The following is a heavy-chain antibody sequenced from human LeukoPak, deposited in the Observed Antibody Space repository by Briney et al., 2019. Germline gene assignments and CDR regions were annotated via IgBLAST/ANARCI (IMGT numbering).Heavy chain of an antibody. V-gene: IGHV3-11*01. CDR2: ISSSGSTI. CDR3: ARDDYYDSSGWGFDF. CDR1: GFTFNDYY. Sequence: PGGSLRLSCAASGFTFNDYYMSWIRQAPGKGLEWVSYISSSGSTIYSADSVKGRFTISRDNAKNSLNLQMNSLRAEDTAVYYCARDDYYDSSGWGFDFWGQGTLVTVSS. D-gene: IGHD3-22*01. J-gene: IGHJ4*02.